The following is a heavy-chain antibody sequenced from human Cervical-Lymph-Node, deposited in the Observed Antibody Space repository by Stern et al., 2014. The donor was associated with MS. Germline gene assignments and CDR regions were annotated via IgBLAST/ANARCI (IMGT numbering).Heavy chain of an antibody. CDR2: MSYDGSKK. CDR1: GFTFSSYA. D-gene: IGHD5-18*01. Sequence: VQLVESGGGVVQPGRSLRLSCAASGFTFSSYALHWVRQATGKGLEWVAVMSYDGSKKYYADSVKGRFTISRDNSKNTLYLQMNSLRADDTALYYCARDLRTAMVMTFDYWGQGTLVTVSS. CDR3: ARDLRTAMVMTFDY. V-gene: IGHV3-30-3*01. J-gene: IGHJ4*02.